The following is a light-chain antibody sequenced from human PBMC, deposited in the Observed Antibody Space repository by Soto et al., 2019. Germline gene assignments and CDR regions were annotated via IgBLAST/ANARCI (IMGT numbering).Light chain of an antibody. Sequence: DIQMTQSPSTLSASVGDRVTITCRASQSISSWLAWYQQKPGKAPKLLIYDDSSLESGVPSRFSGSGSGTEFTLTISSLQHDDFATYYCQQYSTFGQGTKVDIK. CDR3: QQYST. CDR2: DDS. CDR1: QSISSW. J-gene: IGKJ1*01. V-gene: IGKV1-5*01.